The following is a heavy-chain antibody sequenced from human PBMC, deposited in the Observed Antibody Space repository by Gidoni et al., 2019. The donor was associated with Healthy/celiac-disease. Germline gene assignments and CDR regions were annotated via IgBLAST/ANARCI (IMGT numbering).Heavy chain of an antibody. CDR3: ATTPYLLIAAAGSLDAFDI. D-gene: IGHD6-13*01. CDR2: IKQGGSEK. CDR1: GFTFSSYW. V-gene: IGHV3-7*02. Sequence: EVQLVESGGGLVPPGGSLRLCCAASGFTFSSYWMSWVRQAPGKGLEWVANIKQGGSEKYYVDSVKGRFTISRDNAKNSLYLQMNSLRAEDTAVYYCATTPYLLIAAAGSLDAFDIWGQGTMVTVSS. J-gene: IGHJ3*02.